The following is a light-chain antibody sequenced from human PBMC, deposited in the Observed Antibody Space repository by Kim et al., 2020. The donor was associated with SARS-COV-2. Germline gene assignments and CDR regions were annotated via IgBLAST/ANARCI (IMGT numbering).Light chain of an antibody. CDR3: QHYDNWPPYT. CDR2: GAS. Sequence: GSPGETATLSCRASQSVGNNVAWYQQKLGQAPRLLSYGASTRATDIPPRFSGAGSETEFTLTITSLQSEDFAVYFCQHYDNWPPYTFGQGTKLEI. V-gene: IGKV3-15*01. CDR1: QSVGNN. J-gene: IGKJ2*01.